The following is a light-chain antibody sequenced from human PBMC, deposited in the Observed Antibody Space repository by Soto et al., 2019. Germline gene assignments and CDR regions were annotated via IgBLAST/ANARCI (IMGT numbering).Light chain of an antibody. CDR1: SSNIGAGSD. CDR3: QSSDSSLTGSV. Sequence: QSVLTQPPSVSGAPGQRVTISCTGSSSNIGAGSDVHWYQHLPGTAPKVLIYGNTNRPSGVPDRFSGSKSGTSASLAIAGLQAGDEADYYCQSSDSSLTGSVFGGGTKVTVL. CDR2: GNT. V-gene: IGLV1-40*01. J-gene: IGLJ3*02.